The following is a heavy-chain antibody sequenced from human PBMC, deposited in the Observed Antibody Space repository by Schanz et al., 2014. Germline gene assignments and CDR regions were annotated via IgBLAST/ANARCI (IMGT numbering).Heavy chain of an antibody. Sequence: QVQLVQSGAEVKKPGSPVKVSCKSSGGTFSSFGINWVRQAPGQGLEWMGRIIPSLGLAKYEQKFQDKVTITAYTSTTTAYMELSGLRSEDTAVYYCARDRLECGAECYSVEVFEIWGQGTLVIVSS. J-gene: IGHJ4*02. CDR2: IIPSLGLA. V-gene: IGHV1-69*04. CDR3: ARDRLECGAECYSVEVFEI. CDR1: GGTFSSFG. D-gene: IGHD2-21*01.